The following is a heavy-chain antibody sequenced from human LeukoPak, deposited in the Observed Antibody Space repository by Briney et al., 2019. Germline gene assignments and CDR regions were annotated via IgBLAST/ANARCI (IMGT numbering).Heavy chain of an antibody. CDR2: ISGSGIST. Sequence: GGSLRLSCAASGFTFSSYWMSWVRQAPGKGLEWVSHISGSGISTYYADSVKGRFTFSRDNSKNTLYLQMNSLRAEDTAVYYCAKDTVKVTTIRRVPHYMDVWGKGTTVTISS. J-gene: IGHJ6*03. CDR3: AKDTVKVTTIRRVPHYMDV. V-gene: IGHV3-23*01. D-gene: IGHD5-12*01. CDR1: GFTFSSYW.